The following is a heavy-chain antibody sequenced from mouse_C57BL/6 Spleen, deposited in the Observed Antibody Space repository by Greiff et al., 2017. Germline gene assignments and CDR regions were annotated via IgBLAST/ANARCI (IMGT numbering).Heavy chain of an antibody. CDR3: ARERYYYGPYAMDY. J-gene: IGHJ4*01. CDR2: INYDGSST. Sequence: EVKLVESEGGLVQPGSSMKLSCTASGFTFSDYYMAWVRQVPEKGLEWVANINYDGSSTYYLDSLKSRFIISRDDAKNILYLQMSSLKSEVTATYYCARERYYYGPYAMDYWGQGTSVTVSS. CDR1: GFTFSDYY. V-gene: IGHV5-16*01. D-gene: IGHD1-1*01.